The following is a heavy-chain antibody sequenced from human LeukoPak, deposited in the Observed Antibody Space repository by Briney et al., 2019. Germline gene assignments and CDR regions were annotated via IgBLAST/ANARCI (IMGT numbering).Heavy chain of an antibody. CDR2: INPSGDSP. CDR1: GYTFTNYY. V-gene: IGHV1-46*01. D-gene: IGHD2-2*01. J-gene: IGHJ4*02. CDR3: ARGSSDCSSSSCHAGGY. Sequence: ASVKVSCKASGYTFTNYYTHWVRQAPGQGLEWVGKINPSGDSPSYAQKFQGRVTMTRDTSTSTVYMELTSLRFEDTAVYYCARGSSDCSSSSCHAGGYWGQGTLVTVSS.